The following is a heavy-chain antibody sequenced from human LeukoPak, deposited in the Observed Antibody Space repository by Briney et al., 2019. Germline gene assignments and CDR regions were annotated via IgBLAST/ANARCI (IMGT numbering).Heavy chain of an antibody. CDR3: ARTMTTMTTHGELDF. V-gene: IGHV1-18*01. CDR2: ISTYTGNS. D-gene: IGHD4-17*01. Sequence: ASVKVSCKASGYTFSNYVLTWVRQAPGQGLVWMGRISTYTGNSKYAQKFQDRVTMTKDTSTSTAYMELSNLSSDDTAVYYCARTMTTMTTHGELDFWGQGTLVTVSS. J-gene: IGHJ4*02. CDR1: GYTFSNYV.